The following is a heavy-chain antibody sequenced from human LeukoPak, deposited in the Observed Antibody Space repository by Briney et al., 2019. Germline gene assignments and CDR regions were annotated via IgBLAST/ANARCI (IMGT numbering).Heavy chain of an antibody. V-gene: IGHV3-7*01. Sequence: GGSLRLSCAASGFPFSSYWMSWVRQAPGKGLEWVANIRHDGSETYYVDSLRGRFTISRDNAKNLVYLQMNNLRAEDTAIYFCARGRGPYGWFDPWGQGTLVTVSS. CDR1: GFPFSSYW. CDR2: IRHDGSET. D-gene: IGHD3-10*01. J-gene: IGHJ5*02. CDR3: ARGRGPYGWFDP.